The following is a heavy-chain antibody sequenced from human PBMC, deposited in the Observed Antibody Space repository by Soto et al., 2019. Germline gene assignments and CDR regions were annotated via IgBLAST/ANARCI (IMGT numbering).Heavy chain of an antibody. D-gene: IGHD2-15*01. V-gene: IGHV1-69*01. CDR3: AASGYNYGPFDY. CDR2: IIPIFGKT. Sequence: QVQLVQSGAEVRKPGSSVKVSCRASGDTFKNYAISWLRQAPGQGLEWMGGIIPIFGKTDYAQTFHGRVMINGDESTYTAHMELRGLRSDDTALYYCAASGYNYGPFDYWGRGLLVTVSS. CDR1: GDTFKNYA. J-gene: IGHJ4*01.